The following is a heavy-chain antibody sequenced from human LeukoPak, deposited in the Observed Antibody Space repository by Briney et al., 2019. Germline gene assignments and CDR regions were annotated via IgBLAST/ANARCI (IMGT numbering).Heavy chain of an antibody. D-gene: IGHD3-9*01. CDR3: ATPSFDSLLYYFDY. CDR2: FDPEDGET. J-gene: IGHJ4*02. Sequence: GASVKVSCKVSGYTLTELSMHWVRQAPGKGLEWMGGFDPEDGETIHAQKFQGRVTMTEDTSTDTAYMELSSLRSEDTAVYYCATPSFDSLLYYFDYWGQGTLVTVSS. V-gene: IGHV1-24*01. CDR1: GYTLTELS.